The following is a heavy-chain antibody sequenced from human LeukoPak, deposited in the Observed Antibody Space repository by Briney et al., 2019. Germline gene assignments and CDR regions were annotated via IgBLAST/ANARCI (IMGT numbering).Heavy chain of an antibody. V-gene: IGHV3-23*01. CDR3: AKAGSLGYSYGPDY. D-gene: IGHD5-18*01. Sequence: GGTLRLSCAASGFTFSSYGMSWVRQAPGKGLEWVSAISGSGGSTYYADSVKGRFTISRDNSKNTLYLQMNSLRAEDTAVYYCAKAGSLGYSYGPDYWGQGTLVTVSS. J-gene: IGHJ4*02. CDR1: GFTFSSYG. CDR2: ISGSGGST.